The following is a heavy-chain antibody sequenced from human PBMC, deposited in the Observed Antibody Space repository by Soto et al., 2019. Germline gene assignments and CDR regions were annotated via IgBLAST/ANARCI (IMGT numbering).Heavy chain of an antibody. J-gene: IGHJ6*02. CDR2: INSDGSST. D-gene: IGHD4-17*01. CDR3: VRCYGMDV. V-gene: IGHV3-74*01. Sequence: EVQLVESGGGLVQPGGSLRLSCAASGFTFSSYWMYWVRQAPGKGLFWVSRINSDGSSTTYADSVKGRFTISRDNARNTLFLQMNSLRAEDTAVDYCVRCYGMDVWGQGTTVTVSS. CDR1: GFTFSSYW.